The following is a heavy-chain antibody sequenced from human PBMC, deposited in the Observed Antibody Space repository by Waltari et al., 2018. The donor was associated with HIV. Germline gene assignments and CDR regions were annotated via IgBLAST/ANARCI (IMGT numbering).Heavy chain of an antibody. CDR2: IRYDGSNK. CDR3: AKDQVLASRGNPPHHYDSSANGVPDY. CDR1: GFTFSSYG. Sequence: QPGGSLRLSCAASGFTFSSYGMHWVRQAPGKGLEWVAFIRYDGSNKYYADSVKGRFTISRDNSKNTLYLQMNSLRAEDTAVYYCAKDQVLASRGNPPHHYDSSANGVPDYWGQGTLVTVSS. V-gene: IGHV3-30*02. J-gene: IGHJ4*02. D-gene: IGHD3-22*01.